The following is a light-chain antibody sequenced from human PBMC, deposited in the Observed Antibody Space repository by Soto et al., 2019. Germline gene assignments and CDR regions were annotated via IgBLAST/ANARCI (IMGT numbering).Light chain of an antibody. V-gene: IGLV2-14*01. CDR3: SSYTTSSTYG. J-gene: IGLJ1*01. CDR1: SSDVGSFNY. CDR2: DVS. Sequence: QSALTQPASVSGSPGQSIAISCTGTSSDVGSFNYVSWYQQHPGKVPKLMIYDVSNRPSGVSDRFSGSKSGNTASLTISGLQAEDEADYYCSSYTTSSTYGCGTGTKLTVL.